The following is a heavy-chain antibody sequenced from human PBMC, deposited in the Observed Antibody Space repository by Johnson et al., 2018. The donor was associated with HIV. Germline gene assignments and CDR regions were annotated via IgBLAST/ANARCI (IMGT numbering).Heavy chain of an antibody. CDR3: ARAQTYYDFWSGYDTFDI. J-gene: IGHJ3*02. Sequence: QVQLVESGGGVVRPGGSLRLSCAASGFTFSNAWMSWVRQAPGSGLEWVAFIRYDGSSTYYADSVKGRFTISRDNVQNTLFLQMNSLRVEDTAVYYCARAQTYYDFWSGYDTFDIWGQGTMVTVSA. V-gene: IGHV3-30*02. CDR1: GFTFSNAW. D-gene: IGHD3-3*01. CDR2: IRYDGSST.